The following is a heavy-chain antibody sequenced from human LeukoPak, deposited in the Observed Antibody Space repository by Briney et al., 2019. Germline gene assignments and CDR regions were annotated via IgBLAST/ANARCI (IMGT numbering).Heavy chain of an antibody. V-gene: IGHV3-30*02. CDR1: GFTFSSYG. CDR2: IRYDGSNK. CDR3: AKDLSADIVVAYYYYYMDG. Sequence: GGSLRLSCAASGFTFSSYGMHWVRQAPGKGLEWVAFIRYDGSNKYYADSVKGRFIISRDNSKNTLYLQMNSLRAEDTAVYYCAKDLSADIVVAYYYYYMDGRGTGTTVTVAS. D-gene: IGHD2-2*01. J-gene: IGHJ6*03.